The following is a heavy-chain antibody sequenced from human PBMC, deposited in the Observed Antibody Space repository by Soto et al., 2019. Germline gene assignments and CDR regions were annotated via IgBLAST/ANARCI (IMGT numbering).Heavy chain of an antibody. CDR2: MNPNSGNT. Sequence: ASVKVSCKASGYTFTSYDINWVRQATGQGLEWMGWMNPNSGNTGYAQKFQGRVTMTRNTSISTAYMELSSLRSEDTAVYYCARCGRAKNPGYYYDSSGYYLAPNYWGQGTLVTVSS. V-gene: IGHV1-8*01. CDR3: ARCGRAKNPGYYYDSSGYYLAPNY. D-gene: IGHD3-22*01. J-gene: IGHJ4*02. CDR1: GYTFTSYD.